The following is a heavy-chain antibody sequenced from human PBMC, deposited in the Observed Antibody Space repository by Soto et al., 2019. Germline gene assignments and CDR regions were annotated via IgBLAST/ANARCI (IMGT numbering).Heavy chain of an antibody. CDR2: VVVGSGNT. D-gene: IGHD6-19*01. CDR3: AADSRGKAVADDAFEI. J-gene: IGHJ3*02. Sequence: GASVKVSCKASGFTFTSSAVQWVRQARGQRLEWIGWVVVGSGNTNYAQKFQERVTITRDMSTSTAYMELSSLRSEDTAVYYCAADSRGKAVADDAFEIWGQGTMVTVSS. V-gene: IGHV1-58*01. CDR1: GFTFTSSA.